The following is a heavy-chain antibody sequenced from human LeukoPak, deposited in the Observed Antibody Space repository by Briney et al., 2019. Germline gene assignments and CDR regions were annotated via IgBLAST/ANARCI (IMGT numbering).Heavy chain of an antibody. Sequence: PSETLSLTCTVSGGSISSGGYYWSWIRQPPGKGLEWIGYIYYSGSTNYNPSLKSRVTISVDTSKNQFSLKLSSVTAADTAVYYCARGTRVGYSYGYWEDYWGQGTLVTVSS. V-gene: IGHV4-61*08. CDR3: ARGTRVGYSYGYWEDY. D-gene: IGHD5-18*01. CDR2: IYYSGST. CDR1: GGSISSGGYY. J-gene: IGHJ4*02.